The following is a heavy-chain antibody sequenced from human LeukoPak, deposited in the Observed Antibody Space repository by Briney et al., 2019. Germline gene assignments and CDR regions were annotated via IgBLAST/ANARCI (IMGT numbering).Heavy chain of an antibody. CDR2: ISYDGST. D-gene: IGHD6-13*01. CDR3: ARGWGSSWYYFDY. V-gene: IGHV4-59*12. Sequence: SETLSLTCTVSGDSISTYYWSWIRLPPWTGLECIGYISYDGSTHYNPSLKSRVTISVDTSKNQFSLKLTSLAAADTAVYYCARGWGSSWYYFDYWGQGTLVTVST. CDR1: GDSISTYY. J-gene: IGHJ4*02.